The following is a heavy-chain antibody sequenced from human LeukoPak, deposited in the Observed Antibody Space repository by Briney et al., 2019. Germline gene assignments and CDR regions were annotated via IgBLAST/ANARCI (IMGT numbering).Heavy chain of an antibody. J-gene: IGHJ4*02. D-gene: IGHD4-11*01. Sequence: ASVKVSCKASGYTFTGYYMHWVRQAPGQGLEWMGWINPNSGGTNYAQKFQGRVTMTRDTSISTAYMELSRLRSEDTAVYYCARVGNDYSNPRDYWGQGTLVTVSS. V-gene: IGHV1-2*02. CDR3: ARVGNDYSNPRDY. CDR1: GYTFTGYY. CDR2: INPNSGGT.